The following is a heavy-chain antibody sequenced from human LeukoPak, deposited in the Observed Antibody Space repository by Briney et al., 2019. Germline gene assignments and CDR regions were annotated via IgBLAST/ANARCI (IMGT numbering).Heavy chain of an antibody. D-gene: IGHD5-12*01. CDR3: ARFPYSGYDYWYFDL. CDR1: GGSISSGGYF. CDR2: IYYSGST. V-gene: IGHV4-31*03. Sequence: PSETLSLTCTVSGGSISSGGYFWTWIRQHPGKALEWIGYIYYSGSTCYNPSLKSRVTISVDTSKNQFSLKLSSVTAADTAVYYCARFPYSGYDYWYFDLWGRGTLVTVSS. J-gene: IGHJ2*01.